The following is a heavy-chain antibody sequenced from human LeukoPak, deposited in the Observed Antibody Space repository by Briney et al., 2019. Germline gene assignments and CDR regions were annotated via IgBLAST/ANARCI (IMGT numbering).Heavy chain of an antibody. D-gene: IGHD3-10*01. CDR3: ARVIRTMVRGPSCNWFDP. J-gene: IGHJ5*02. CDR1: GGSISSYY. V-gene: IGHV4-59*01. Sequence: SETLSLTCTVSGGSISSYYWSWIRQPPGKGLEWIGYIYYSGSTNYNPSLKSRVTISVDTSKNQFSLKLSSVTAADTAVYYCARVIRTMVRGPSCNWFDPWGQGTLVTVSS. CDR2: IYYSGST.